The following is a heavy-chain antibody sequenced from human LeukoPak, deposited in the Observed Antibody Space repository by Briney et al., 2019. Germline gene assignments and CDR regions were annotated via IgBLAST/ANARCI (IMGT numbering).Heavy chain of an antibody. CDR1: GFTFSNAW. Sequence: GGSLRLSCAASGFTFSNAWMSWVRQAPGKGLEWVGRIKSKTDGGTTDYAAPVQGRFTISRDDSESMVYLQMNSLKTVDTAMYYCATDWHWGQGILVTISS. V-gene: IGHV3-15*01. CDR2: IKSKTDGGTT. CDR3: ATDWH. J-gene: IGHJ4*02.